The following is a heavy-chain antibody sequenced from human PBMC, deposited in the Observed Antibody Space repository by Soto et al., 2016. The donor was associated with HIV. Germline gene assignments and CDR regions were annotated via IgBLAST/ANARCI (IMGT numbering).Heavy chain of an antibody. CDR3: TREPAPAGHTRGVDF. CDR2: IDYSGKT. V-gene: IGHV4-31*02. Sequence: LQESGPGLVKPSQTLSLSCAVSGASIDGGSYYWSWIRQHPDKGLEWIGSIDYSGKTYYNPSLKSRITTSVDTSKNRLFLILRSVTVADSAIYYCTREPAPAGHTRGVDFWGQGVRVTVSP. J-gene: IGHJ4*02. CDR1: GASIDGGSYY. D-gene: IGHD3-10*01.